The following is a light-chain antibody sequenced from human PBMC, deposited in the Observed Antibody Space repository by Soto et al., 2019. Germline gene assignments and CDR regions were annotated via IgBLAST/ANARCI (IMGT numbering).Light chain of an antibody. CDR1: QSVSSNY. Sequence: ESVLTQSPGTLSLPPGERATLSCRASQSVSSNYLAWYQQKPGQAPRLLIYGASTRATGIPARFSGSGSGTEFTLTISSLQPEDFTVYSCLQYHNLWAFGQGTKVDIK. CDR2: GAS. CDR3: LQYHNLWA. J-gene: IGKJ1*01. V-gene: IGKV3D-7*01.